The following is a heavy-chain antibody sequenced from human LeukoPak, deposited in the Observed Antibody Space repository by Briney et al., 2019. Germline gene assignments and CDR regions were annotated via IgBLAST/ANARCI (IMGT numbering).Heavy chain of an antibody. V-gene: IGHV4-59*08. J-gene: IGHJ4*02. D-gene: IGHD3-3*01. CDR2: IYYSGST. CDR3: ARRVNDFWSGYYGGHYFDY. CDR1: GGSISSYY. Sequence: SETLSPTCTVSGGSISSYYWSWIRQPPGKGLEWIGYIYYSGSTNYNPSLKSRVTISVDTSKNQFSLKLSSVTAADTAVYYCARRVNDFWSGYYGGHYFDYWGQGTLVTVSS.